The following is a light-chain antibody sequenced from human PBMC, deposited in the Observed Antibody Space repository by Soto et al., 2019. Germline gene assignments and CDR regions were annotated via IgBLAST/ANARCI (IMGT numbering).Light chain of an antibody. CDR2: AAS. Sequence: EIVLTQSPGTLSLSPGARATLSCRASQSISSSDLAWYQHRPGQAPRLLIYAASSRATGIPDRFSGSGSGTDFTLTISRLEPEDFAVYYCQQYGSSPITFGQGTRLEIK. V-gene: IGKV3-20*01. CDR1: QSISSSD. CDR3: QQYGSSPIT. J-gene: IGKJ5*01.